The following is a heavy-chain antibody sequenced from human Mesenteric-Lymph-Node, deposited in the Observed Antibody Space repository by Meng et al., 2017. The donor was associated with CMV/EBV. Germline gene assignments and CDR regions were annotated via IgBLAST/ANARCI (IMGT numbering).Heavy chain of an antibody. Sequence: VSGGSISSGGYYWTWIRQYPGKGLEWIGYIYYSGSTYYNPSLQSRLAISADTSKNQFSLKLNSVTAADTAVYYCARDNSGWGWYFDLWGRGSLVTVSS. CDR1: GGSISSGGYY. D-gene: IGHD6-19*01. CDR2: IYYSGST. J-gene: IGHJ2*01. CDR3: ARDNSGWGWYFDL. V-gene: IGHV4-31*02.